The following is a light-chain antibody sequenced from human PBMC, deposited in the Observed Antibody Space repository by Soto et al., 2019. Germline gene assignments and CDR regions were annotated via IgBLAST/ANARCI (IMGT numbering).Light chain of an antibody. CDR2: AAS. CDR1: RGISSY. CDR3: QKYNSAPLT. J-gene: IGKJ4*01. Sequence: IRMTQSPSSLSASTGDRVTITCRASRGISSYLAWYQQKPGKVPKLLIYAASTLQSGVPSRFSGSGSGTDFTLTISSLQPEDVATYYCQKYNSAPLTFGGGTKVDIK. V-gene: IGKV1-27*01.